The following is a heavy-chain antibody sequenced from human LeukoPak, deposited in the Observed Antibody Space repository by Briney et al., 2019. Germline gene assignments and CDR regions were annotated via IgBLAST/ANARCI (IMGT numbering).Heavy chain of an antibody. Sequence: GASVKVSCKASGGTFSSYAISWVRQAPGQGLEWMGRIIPIFGTANYAQKFQGRVTITTDESTSTAYMELSSLRSEDTAVYYCARELNSGYEGPWDYWGQGTLVTVSS. CDR3: ARELNSGYEGPWDY. J-gene: IGHJ4*02. D-gene: IGHD5-12*01. CDR1: GGTFSSYA. CDR2: IIPIFGTA. V-gene: IGHV1-69*05.